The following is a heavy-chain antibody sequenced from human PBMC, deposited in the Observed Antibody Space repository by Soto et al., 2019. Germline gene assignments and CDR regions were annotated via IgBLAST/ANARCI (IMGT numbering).Heavy chain of an antibody. CDR2: IDPDSGGT. CDR3: ARDPTSKFSESYFDH. J-gene: IGHJ4*02. CDR1: GYTFTDSH. Sequence: QVKLEQSAADVRKPGASMKVSCQAPGYTFTDSHIHWIRQAPGHGLQWMGWIDPDSGGTEYSQLFQGRVTLTRDTSTKTVFLGLSGLTSDDTAVYYCARDPTSKFSESYFDHWGKGTLVTVSS. D-gene: IGHD1-26*01. V-gene: IGHV1-2*02.